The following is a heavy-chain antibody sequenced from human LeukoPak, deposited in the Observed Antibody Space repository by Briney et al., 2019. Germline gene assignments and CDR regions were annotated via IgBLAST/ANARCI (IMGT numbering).Heavy chain of an antibody. CDR1: IGSISSSKW. CDR2: IYLYGTT. CDR3: ARGLGMWQPLDS. Sequence: PSETLSLTCSVSIGSISSSKWWSWVRQSPVKGLEWIGEIYLYGTTNYNPSFTSRVTMSVDRSRNQFSLKMTSVNTADTAMYYCARGLGMWQPLDSWGQGTLVTVSS. D-gene: IGHD7-27*01. J-gene: IGHJ4*02. V-gene: IGHV4-4*02.